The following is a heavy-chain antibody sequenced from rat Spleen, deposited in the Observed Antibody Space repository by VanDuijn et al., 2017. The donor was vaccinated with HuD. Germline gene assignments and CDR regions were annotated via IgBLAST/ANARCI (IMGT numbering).Heavy chain of an antibody. Sequence: EVQLVKSGGGLVQPGRSLKLSCIASGFTFSNYDMAWVRQAPKKGLEWVAAILYDGSNTYYRDSVKGRFTVSRDNAKSTLYLQMDSLRSEDTAIYYCARPTTGIPFNYWGQGVMVTVSS. CDR1: GFTFSNYD. V-gene: IGHV5-17*01. D-gene: IGHD1-9*01. CDR2: ILYDGSNT. J-gene: IGHJ2*01. CDR3: ARPTTGIPFNY.